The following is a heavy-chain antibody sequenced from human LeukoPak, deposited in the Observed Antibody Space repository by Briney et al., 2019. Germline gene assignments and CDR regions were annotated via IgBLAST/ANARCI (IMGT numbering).Heavy chain of an antibody. CDR2: IYYSGSA. D-gene: IGHD4-11*01. Sequence: SETLSLTCTVSGDSISSNYWNWIRQPPGKGLEWIGSIYYSGSANYNPSLKSRVTISVDTSKNQFSLKLSSVTAADTAVYYCASVRGDTTVANFDYWGQGTLVTVSS. J-gene: IGHJ4*02. CDR3: ASVRGDTTVANFDY. V-gene: IGHV4-59*01. CDR1: GDSISSNY.